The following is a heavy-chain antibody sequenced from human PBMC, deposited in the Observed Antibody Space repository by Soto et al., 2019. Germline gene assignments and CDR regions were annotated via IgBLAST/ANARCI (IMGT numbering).Heavy chain of an antibody. CDR2: IYHSGST. CDR1: GGSISSGGYS. D-gene: IGHD2-15*01. J-gene: IGHJ5*02. V-gene: IGHV4-30-2*01. CDR3: ASSYCSGGSCSRNWFDP. Sequence: PSETLSLTCAFSGGSISSGGYSWSWIRQPPGKGLEWIGYIYHSGSTYYNPSLKSRVTISVDRSKNQFSLKLSSVTAADTAVYYRASSYCSGGSCSRNWFDPWGQGTLVTVSS.